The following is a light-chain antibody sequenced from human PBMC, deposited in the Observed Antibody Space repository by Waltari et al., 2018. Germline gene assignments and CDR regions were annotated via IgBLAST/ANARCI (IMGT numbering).Light chain of an antibody. CDR2: GAS. J-gene: IGKJ3*01. Sequence: VMPQSPATLSSSPGESATPSCRANHSIGTHLAWYQQNSGQPPRLLIYGASTRATGIPARFSGSGSGTEFTLTISTLQSEDFAVYYCQQYNNWPSFTFGPGTKVDVK. CDR1: HSIGTH. CDR3: QQYNNWPSFT. V-gene: IGKV3-15*01.